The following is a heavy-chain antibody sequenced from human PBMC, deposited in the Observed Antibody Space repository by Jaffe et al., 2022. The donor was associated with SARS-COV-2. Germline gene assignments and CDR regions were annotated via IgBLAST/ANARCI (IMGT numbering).Heavy chain of an antibody. D-gene: IGHD6-13*01. CDR1: GGSFSGYY. Sequence: QVQLQQWGAGLLKPSETLSLTCAVYGGSFSGYYWSWIRQPPGKGLEWIGEINHSGSTNYNPSLKSRVTISVDTSKNQFSLKLSSVTAADTAVYYCARGRRYSSSWYGPRFSFDPWGQGTLVTVSS. V-gene: IGHV4-34*01. CDR3: ARGRRYSSSWYGPRFSFDP. J-gene: IGHJ5*02. CDR2: INHSGST.